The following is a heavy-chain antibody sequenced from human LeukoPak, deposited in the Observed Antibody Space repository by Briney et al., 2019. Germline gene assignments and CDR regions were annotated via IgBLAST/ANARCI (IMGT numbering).Heavy chain of an antibody. CDR1: GFTFSGYG. Sequence: PGGSLRLSCAASGFTFSGYGMHWVRQAPGKGLEWVAFIRYDGSNKYYADSVKGRFTISRDNSKNTLYLQMNSLRAEDTAVYYCAKDGGDLHGVDYWGQGPLVTVSS. CDR3: AKDGGDLHGVDY. D-gene: IGHD2-8*01. CDR2: IRYDGSNK. J-gene: IGHJ4*01. V-gene: IGHV3-30*02.